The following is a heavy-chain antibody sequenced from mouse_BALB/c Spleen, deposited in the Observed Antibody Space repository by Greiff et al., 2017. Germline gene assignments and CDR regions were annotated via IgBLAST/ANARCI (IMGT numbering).Heavy chain of an antibody. CDR3: NLYYHGSSPFDY. J-gene: IGHJ2*01. V-gene: IGHV14-4*02. CDR1: GFNIKDYY. CDR2: IDPENGDT. D-gene: IGHD1-1*01. Sequence: VQLQQSGAELVRSGASVKLSCTASGFNIKDYYMHWVKQRPEQGLEWIGWIDPENGDTEYAPKFQGKATMTADTSSNTAYLQLSSLTSEDTAVYYCNLYYHGSSPFDYWGQGTTLTVSS.